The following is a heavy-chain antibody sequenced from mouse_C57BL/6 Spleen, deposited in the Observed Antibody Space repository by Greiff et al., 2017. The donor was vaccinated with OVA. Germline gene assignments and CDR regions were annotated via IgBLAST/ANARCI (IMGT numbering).Heavy chain of an antibody. CDR3: AREITHYFDY. CDR2: INPYNGGT. V-gene: IGHV1-19*01. J-gene: IGHJ2*01. Sequence: VQLQQSGPVLVKPGASVKMSCKASGYTFTDYYMNWVKQSHGKSLEWIGVINPYNGGTSYNQKFKGKATLTVDKSSSTAYMELNSLTSEDSAVYYCAREITHYFDYWGQGTTLTVSS. CDR1: GYTFTDYY. D-gene: IGHD2-4*01.